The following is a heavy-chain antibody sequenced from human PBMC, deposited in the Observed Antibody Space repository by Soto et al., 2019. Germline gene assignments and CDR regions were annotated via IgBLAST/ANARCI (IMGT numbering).Heavy chain of an antibody. Sequence: GGSLRLSCVASGFTFNTYSMNWVRQAPGKGLEWVSSISSTSTSIYYADPVKGRFTVSRDNAKSSVYLQMDSLRPEDTALYYCARDITFPNCTSTNCPPWGQGTLVTVSS. CDR1: GFTFNTYS. J-gene: IGHJ5*02. D-gene: IGHD2-8*01. V-gene: IGHV3-21*01. CDR3: ARDITFPNCTSTNCPP. CDR2: ISSTSTSI.